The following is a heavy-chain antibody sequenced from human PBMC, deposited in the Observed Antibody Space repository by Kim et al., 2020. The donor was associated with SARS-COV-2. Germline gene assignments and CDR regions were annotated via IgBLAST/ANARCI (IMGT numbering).Heavy chain of an antibody. CDR3: AGRHDY. Sequence: GGSLRLSCAASGCTFNSYSMNWVRQAPGKGLAWISYISSCGSKIYYADSVRGRFTISRDNAKNSLYLQMNSLRVDDTAAYFCAGRHDYLGQGNL. CDR1: GCTFNSYS. D-gene: IGHD1-26*01. V-gene: IGHV3-48*01. J-gene: IGHJ4*02. CDR2: ISSCGSKI.